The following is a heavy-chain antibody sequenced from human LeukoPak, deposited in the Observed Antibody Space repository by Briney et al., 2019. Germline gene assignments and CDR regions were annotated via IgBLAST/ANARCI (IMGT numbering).Heavy chain of an antibody. J-gene: IGHJ4*02. V-gene: IGHV3-30*18. CDR3: AKGPYSRGSYYVSCDY. D-gene: IGHD1-26*01. CDR2: ISYDGSNK. CDR1: GFTFSSYG. Sequence: GGSLRLSCAASGFTFSSYGMHWVRQAPGKGLEWVAVISYDGSNKYYADSVKGRFTISRDNSKNTLYLQMNSLRAEDTAVYYCAKGPYSRGSYYVSCDYWGQGTLVTVSS.